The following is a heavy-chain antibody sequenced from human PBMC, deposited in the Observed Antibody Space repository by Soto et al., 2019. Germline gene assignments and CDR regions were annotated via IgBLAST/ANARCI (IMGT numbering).Heavy chain of an antibody. V-gene: IGHV3-30-3*01. J-gene: IGHJ4*02. Sequence: WRSLRLSCVASGVTFSSYAMHWVRQATGKGLECVAVISYDGSNKYYTDSVKGRFTISRDTSKSTVYLQMNSLRAEDTAVYYCARDPYSSGWSFLEYWGPGTLVTVSS. CDR2: ISYDGSNK. CDR3: ARDPYSSGWSFLEY. CDR1: GVTFSSYA. D-gene: IGHD6-19*01.